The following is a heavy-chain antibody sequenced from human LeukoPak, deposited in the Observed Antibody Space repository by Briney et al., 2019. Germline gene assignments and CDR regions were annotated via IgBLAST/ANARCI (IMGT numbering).Heavy chain of an antibody. V-gene: IGHV3-23*01. D-gene: IGHD2-15*01. CDR3: AKNRIYYNYAMDI. Sequence: GGSLRLSCAAPGFTFGSYAMTWVRQAPGKGLEWVSAISGSGGSTYYADSVKGRFTISRDNSKNTLYLQMNSLRAEDTAVYNCAKNRIYYNYAMDIWGKGTTVTVSS. CDR1: GFTFGSYA. J-gene: IGHJ6*04. CDR2: ISGSGGST.